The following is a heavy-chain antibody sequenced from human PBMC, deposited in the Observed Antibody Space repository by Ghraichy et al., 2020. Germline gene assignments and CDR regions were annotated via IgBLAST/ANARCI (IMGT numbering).Heavy chain of an antibody. J-gene: IGHJ6*02. CDR1: GGSFSGYY. CDR3: AREGGYCSSTSCLVPRTYYYYYGMDV. CDR2: INHSGST. D-gene: IGHD2-2*01. Sequence: SQTLSLTCAVYGGSFSGYYWSWIRQPPGKGLEWIGEINHSGSTNYNPSLKSRVTISVDTSKNQFSLKLSSVTAADTAVYYCAREGGYCSSTSCLVPRTYYYYYGMDVWGQGTTVTVSS. V-gene: IGHV4-34*01.